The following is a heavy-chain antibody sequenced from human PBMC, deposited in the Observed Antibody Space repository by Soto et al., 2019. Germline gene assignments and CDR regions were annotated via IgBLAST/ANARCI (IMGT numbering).Heavy chain of an antibody. J-gene: IGHJ6*03. CDR1: GYTFTSYG. Sequence: GASVKVSCKASGYTFTSYGISWVRQAPGQGLEWMGWISAYNGNTNYAQKLQGRVTMTTDTSTSTAYMELRSLRSDDTAVYYCARAKAGYNYYYYMDVWDKGTTVTVS. V-gene: IGHV1-18*01. CDR2: ISAYNGNT. CDR3: ARAKAGYNYYYYMDV.